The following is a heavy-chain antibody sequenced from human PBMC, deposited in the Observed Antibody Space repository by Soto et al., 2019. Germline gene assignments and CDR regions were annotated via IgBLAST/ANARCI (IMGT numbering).Heavy chain of an antibody. CDR1: GYTFTSYA. CDR3: ARRSGKSHEDGSGSFAFDI. Sequence: ASVKVSCKASGYTFTSYAMHWVRQAPGQRLEWMGWINAGNGNTKYSQKFQGRVTITRDTSASTAYMELSSLRSEDTAVYYCARRSGKSHEDGSGSFAFDIWGQGTMVTVSS. CDR2: INAGNGNT. D-gene: IGHD3-10*01. V-gene: IGHV1-3*01. J-gene: IGHJ3*02.